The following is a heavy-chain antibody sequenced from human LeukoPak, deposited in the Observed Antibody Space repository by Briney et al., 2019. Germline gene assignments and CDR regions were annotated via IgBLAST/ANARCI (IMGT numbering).Heavy chain of an antibody. V-gene: IGHV3-30*18. CDR1: GFTFSSYG. CDR2: ISYDGSNK. CDR3: AKKTERYGDSLCFDY. D-gene: IGHD4-17*01. J-gene: IGHJ4*02. Sequence: PGGSLRLSCAASGFTFSSYGMHWVRQAPGKGLEWVAVISYDGSNKYYADSVKGRFTISRDNSKNTLYLQMNSLRAEDTAVYYCAKKTERYGDSLCFDYWGQGTLVTVSS.